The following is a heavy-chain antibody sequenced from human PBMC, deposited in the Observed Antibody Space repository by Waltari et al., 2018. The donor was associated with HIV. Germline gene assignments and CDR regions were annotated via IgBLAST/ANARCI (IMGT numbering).Heavy chain of an antibody. D-gene: IGHD3-9*01. J-gene: IGHJ4*02. CDR1: GFTFSSSW. V-gene: IGHV3-74*01. CDR2: ISSSGSIT. Sequence: EVQLVESGGGLVQTGGSLSPSCAAPGFTFSSSWMHWVRQAPGKGLECFARISSSGSITRYADSLRDRFPISRDDAKNMVYLQMNSLRAEDTAVYYCASLQILTCYPGSYWGQGTLVTVSS. CDR3: ASLQILTCYPGSY.